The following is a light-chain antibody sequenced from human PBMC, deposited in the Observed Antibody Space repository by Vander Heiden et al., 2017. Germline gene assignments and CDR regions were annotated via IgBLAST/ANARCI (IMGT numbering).Light chain of an antibody. CDR2: LNSDGSR. J-gene: IGLJ3*02. CDR3: QTWGTGIQV. Sequence: QLVLTQSPSASASLGASVRLPCTLSSVHSSFAIAWHQLQPEKGPRYLMILNSDGSRSKGDGIPDRFSGSTSGAERYLTISSLQSEDEADYYCQTWGTGIQVFGGGTKLTVL. V-gene: IGLV4-69*01. CDR1: SVHSSFA.